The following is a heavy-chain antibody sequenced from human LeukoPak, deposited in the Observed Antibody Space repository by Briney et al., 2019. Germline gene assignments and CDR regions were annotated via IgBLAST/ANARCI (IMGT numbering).Heavy chain of an antibody. V-gene: IGHV1-2*02. D-gene: IGHD4-17*01. CDR3: ARDTNRLVTTSDY. CDR1: GYTFTGYY. Sequence: ASVKVSCKASGYTFTGYYMHWVRQAPGQGLEWMGWINPNSGGTNYAQKFQGRVTMTRDTSISTAYMELSRLRSDDTAVYYCARDTNRLVTTSDYWGQGTLVTVSS. CDR2: INPNSGGT. J-gene: IGHJ4*02.